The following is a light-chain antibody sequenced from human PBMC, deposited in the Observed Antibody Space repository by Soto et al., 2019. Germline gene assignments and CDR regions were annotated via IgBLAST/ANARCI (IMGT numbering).Light chain of an antibody. CDR1: QSISGR. CDR3: QHYNNYPWT. Sequence: DIQMTQSPSTLSASVGDSVTITCRASQSISGRLAWYQQKPGKAPKLLIYDASSFEGWVPSRFSGSGSGTEFTLTISCLQPDDFATYYCQHYNNYPWTFGQGTNVEI. J-gene: IGKJ1*01. V-gene: IGKV1-5*01. CDR2: DAS.